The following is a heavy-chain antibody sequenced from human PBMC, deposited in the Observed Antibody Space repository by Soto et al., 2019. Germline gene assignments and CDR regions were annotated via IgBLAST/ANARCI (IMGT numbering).Heavy chain of an antibody. Sequence: QVQLMESGGGVVQPGGSLRLSCAASGFSFTNYAMYWVRQAPGKGLEWVSLISYDGSDEKYADAVRGRFTVSRDNSKNTLHLEMSGLRPEDTAVYYCVRHTAEGIFPHRGALGYWGQGTLITVSS. CDR3: VRHTAEGIFPHRGALGY. D-gene: IGHD1-26*01. J-gene: IGHJ4*02. CDR2: ISYDGSDE. CDR1: GFSFTNYA. V-gene: IGHV3-30-3*01.